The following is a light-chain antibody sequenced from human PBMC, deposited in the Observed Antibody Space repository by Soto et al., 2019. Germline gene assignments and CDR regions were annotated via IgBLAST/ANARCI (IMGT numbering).Light chain of an antibody. J-gene: IGKJ3*01. Sequence: IVLTQSPGTLSLTPGERATLSCRASQSVSSSYLAWYQQKPGQAPRLLIYGASSRAAGIPDSFSGSGSGRDFTLTISRLEPEDSAVFYCQQYGSSPPFTFGPGTRVDIK. CDR2: GAS. V-gene: IGKV3-20*01. CDR1: QSVSSSY. CDR3: QQYGSSPPFT.